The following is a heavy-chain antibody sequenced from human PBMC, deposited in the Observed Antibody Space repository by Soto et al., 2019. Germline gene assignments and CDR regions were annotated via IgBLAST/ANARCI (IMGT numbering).Heavy chain of an antibody. D-gene: IGHD3-3*01. CDR2: IYYSGST. CDR1: GGSISSYY. Sequence: SETLSLTCTVAGGSISSYYWSWIRQPPGKGLEWIGYIYYSGSTNYNPSLKSRVTISVDTFKNQFPLKLSSVTAADTAVYYCARAAGADFWSGYYNRYYFDYWGQGTLVTVSS. J-gene: IGHJ4*02. CDR3: ARAAGADFWSGYYNRYYFDY. V-gene: IGHV4-59*01.